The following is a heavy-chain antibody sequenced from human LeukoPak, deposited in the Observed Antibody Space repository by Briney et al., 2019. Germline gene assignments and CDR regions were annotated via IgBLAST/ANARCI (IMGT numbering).Heavy chain of an antibody. Sequence: GGSLRLSCAASGFTLSSYAMTWVRQAPGKGLEWVSVIYSGGSTYYADSVKGRFTISRDNSKNTLYLQMNSLRAEDTAVYYCARDGSAVAGIDYWGQGTLVTVSS. CDR1: GFTLSSYA. J-gene: IGHJ4*02. V-gene: IGHV3-53*01. CDR3: ARDGSAVAGIDY. CDR2: IYSGGST. D-gene: IGHD6-19*01.